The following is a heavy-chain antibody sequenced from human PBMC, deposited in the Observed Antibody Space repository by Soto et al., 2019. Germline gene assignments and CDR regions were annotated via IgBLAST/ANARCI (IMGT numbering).Heavy chain of an antibody. CDR2: IDPSDSYT. Sequence: GESLKISCKGSGYSFTSYWISWVRQMPGKGLEWMGRIDPSDSYTNYSPSFQGHVTISADKSISTAYLQWSSLKASDTAMYYCARLTRIAAAGRYGMDVWGQGTTVTVSS. D-gene: IGHD6-13*01. CDR3: ARLTRIAAAGRYGMDV. V-gene: IGHV5-10-1*01. CDR1: GYSFTSYW. J-gene: IGHJ6*02.